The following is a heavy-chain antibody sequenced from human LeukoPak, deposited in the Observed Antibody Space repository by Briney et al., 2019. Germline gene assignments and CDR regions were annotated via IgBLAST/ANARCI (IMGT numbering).Heavy chain of an antibody. Sequence: ASVKVSCKASGYTFTSYGINWLRQAPGQGLEWMAWISPYNGNTNHVQKLQGRVTMTTDTSTSTVYLELRSLRSDDTAVYYCARESLGTTDYWGQGTLVTVSS. D-gene: IGHD1-14*01. CDR1: GYTFTSYG. CDR3: ARESLGTTDY. V-gene: IGHV1-18*01. J-gene: IGHJ4*02. CDR2: ISPYNGNT.